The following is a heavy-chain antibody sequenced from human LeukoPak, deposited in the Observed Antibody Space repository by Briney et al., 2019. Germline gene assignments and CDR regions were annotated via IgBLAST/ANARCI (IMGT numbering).Heavy chain of an antibody. CDR2: IIPIFGTA. Sequence: ASVKVSCKASGGTFSSYAISWVRQAPGQGLEWMGGIIPIFGTANYAQKFQGRVTITADESTSTAYMELSSLRSEDTAVYYCARDPNLIAAAGTGWFDPWGKGTLVTVSS. J-gene: IGHJ5*02. V-gene: IGHV1-69*13. D-gene: IGHD6-13*01. CDR3: ARDPNLIAAAGTGWFDP. CDR1: GGTFSSYA.